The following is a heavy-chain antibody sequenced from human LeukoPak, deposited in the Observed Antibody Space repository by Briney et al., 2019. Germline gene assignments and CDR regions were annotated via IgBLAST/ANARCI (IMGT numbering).Heavy chain of an antibody. D-gene: IGHD3-10*02. Sequence: GGSLRLSCAASGFTFSSYGMSWVRQAPGKGLGWVSYISSSGSTIYYADSVKGRFTISRDNAKNSLYLQMNSLRAEDTAVYYCAELGITMIGGVWGKGTTVTISS. CDR3: AELGITMIGGV. J-gene: IGHJ6*04. CDR2: ISSSGSTI. V-gene: IGHV3-48*04. CDR1: GFTFSSYG.